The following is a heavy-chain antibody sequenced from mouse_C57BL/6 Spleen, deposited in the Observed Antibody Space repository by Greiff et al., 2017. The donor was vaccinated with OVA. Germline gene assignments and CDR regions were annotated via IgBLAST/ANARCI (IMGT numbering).Heavy chain of an antibody. Sequence: QVQLQQSGAELVRPGASVKLSCKASGYTFTDYYINWVKQRPGQGLEWIARIYPGSGNTYYNEKFKGKATLTAEKSSSTAYMQLSSLTSEDSAVYFCARKGGGSLYYFDYWGQGTTLTVSS. CDR3: ARKGGGSLYYFDY. CDR1: GYTFTDYY. CDR2: IYPGSGNT. V-gene: IGHV1-76*01. D-gene: IGHD1-1*01. J-gene: IGHJ2*01.